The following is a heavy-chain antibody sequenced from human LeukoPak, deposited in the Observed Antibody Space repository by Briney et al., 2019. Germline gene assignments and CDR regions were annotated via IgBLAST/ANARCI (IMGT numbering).Heavy chain of an antibody. CDR3: AGGPRRSGYNWFDP. V-gene: IGHV1-8*01. CDR1: GYTFTSYD. J-gene: IGHJ5*02. Sequence: GASVKVSCKASGYTFTSYDINWVRQATGQGLEWMGWMNPNSGNTGYAQKFQGRVTMTRNTSIGTAYMELSSLRSEDTAVYYCAGGPRRSGYNWFDPWGQGTLVTVSS. CDR2: MNPNSGNT.